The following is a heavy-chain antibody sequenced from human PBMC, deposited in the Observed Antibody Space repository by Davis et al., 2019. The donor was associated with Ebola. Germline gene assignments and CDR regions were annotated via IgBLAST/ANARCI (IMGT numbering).Heavy chain of an antibody. V-gene: IGHV3-7*03. J-gene: IGHJ4*02. Sequence: GESLKISCAASGFTFSSYWMSWVRQAPGKGLEWVANIKQDGSEKYYVDSVKGRFTISRDNAKNSLYLQMNSLRAEDTAVYYCARGKLQRRYSSGWYYFDYWGQGTLVTVSS. CDR1: GFTFSSYW. CDR2: IKQDGSEK. CDR3: ARGKLQRRYSSGWYYFDY. D-gene: IGHD6-19*01.